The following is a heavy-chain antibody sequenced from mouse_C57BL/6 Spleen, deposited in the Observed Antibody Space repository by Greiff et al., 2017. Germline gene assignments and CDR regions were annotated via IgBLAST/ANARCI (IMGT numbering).Heavy chain of an antibody. Sequence: EVQLQQSGPELVKPGASVKISCKASGYTFTDYYMNWVKQSPGQSLEWIGDINPNNGGTSYNQKFKGKATLTVDKSSSTAYMELRSLTSEDSAVYYCARGDSSGGAWFAYWGQGTLVTVSA. D-gene: IGHD3-2*02. CDR2: INPNNGGT. CDR3: ARGDSSGGAWFAY. CDR1: GYTFTDYY. V-gene: IGHV1-26*01. J-gene: IGHJ3*01.